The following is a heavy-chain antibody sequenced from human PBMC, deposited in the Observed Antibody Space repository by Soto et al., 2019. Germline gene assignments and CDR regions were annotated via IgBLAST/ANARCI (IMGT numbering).Heavy chain of an antibody. D-gene: IGHD3-9*01. V-gene: IGHV4-31*03. CDR1: GGSISSGGYY. Sequence: SETLSLTCTVSGGSISSGGYYWSWIRQHPGKGLEWIGYIYYSGSTYYNPSLKSRVTISVDTSKNQFSLKLSSVTAADTAVYYCARVDDILTGYEDAFDIWGQGTMVT. CDR3: ARVDDILTGYEDAFDI. J-gene: IGHJ3*02. CDR2: IYYSGST.